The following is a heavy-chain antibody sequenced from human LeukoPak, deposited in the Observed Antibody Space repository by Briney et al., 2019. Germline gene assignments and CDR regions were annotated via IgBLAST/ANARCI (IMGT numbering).Heavy chain of an antibody. CDR1: GFTFSSYA. J-gene: IGHJ6*02. CDR3: AKVLYGDYFTYYYYYGMDV. V-gene: IGHV3-23*01. D-gene: IGHD4-17*01. CDR2: ITASGGST. Sequence: GGSLRLSCAASGFTFSSYAMSWVRQAPGKGLEWVSTITASGGSTYYADSVKGRFTISRDSSKNTLYLQMNSLRADDTALYHCAKVLYGDYFTYYYYYGMDVWGQGTTVTVSS.